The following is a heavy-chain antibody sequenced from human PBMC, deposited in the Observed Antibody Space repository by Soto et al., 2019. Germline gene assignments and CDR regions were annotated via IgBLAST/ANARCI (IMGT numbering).Heavy chain of an antibody. J-gene: IGHJ4*02. V-gene: IGHV4-4*02. D-gene: IGHD5-12*01. CDR2: IYHSGST. Sequence: QVQLQESGPGLVKPSGTLSLTCAVSGGSISSSNWWSWVRQPPGKGLEWIGEIYHSGSTNYNPSRKRRVTISVDKSKDQCSLKLSSVTAADTAVYYCARDANPYGGYESGDYWGQGTLVTVSS. CDR3: ARDANPYGGYESGDY. CDR1: GGSISSSNW.